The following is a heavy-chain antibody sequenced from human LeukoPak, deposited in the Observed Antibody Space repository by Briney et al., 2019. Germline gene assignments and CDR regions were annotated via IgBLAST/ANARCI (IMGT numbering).Heavy chain of an antibody. D-gene: IGHD2-15*01. Sequence: ASVKVSCKASGYTFTSYAMHWVRQAPGQRLEWMGWINAGNGNTKYSQKFQGRVTITRDTSASTAYMELSSLRPEDTAVYYCARVVKWNCSGGSCYGTSTPFDYWGQGTLVTVSS. J-gene: IGHJ4*02. CDR3: ARVVKWNCSGGSCYGTSTPFDY. CDR2: INAGNGNT. V-gene: IGHV1-3*01. CDR1: GYTFTSYA.